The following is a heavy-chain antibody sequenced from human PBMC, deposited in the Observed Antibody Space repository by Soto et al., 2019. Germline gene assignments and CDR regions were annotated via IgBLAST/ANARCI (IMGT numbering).Heavy chain of an antibody. Sequence: EVQLLESGGGLVQPGGSLRLACATSGFSFSTYAMTWVRQAPGKGLEWVSTFNGSGGGTYYADSVKGRFTISRDNSKNTLYLQMDSLRAEGTATYYCAKDNSLHWFDPWGQGTLVTVSS. V-gene: IGHV3-23*01. CDR1: GFSFSTYA. CDR2: FNGSGGGT. D-gene: IGHD2-15*01. J-gene: IGHJ5*02. CDR3: AKDNSLHWFDP.